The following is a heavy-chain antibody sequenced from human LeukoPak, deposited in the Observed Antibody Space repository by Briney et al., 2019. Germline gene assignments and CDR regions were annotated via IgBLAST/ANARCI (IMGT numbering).Heavy chain of an antibody. CDR2: IYSGGTT. V-gene: IGHV3-66*01. CDR1: GFTVSSNY. J-gene: IGHJ4*02. Sequence: GGSLRLSCAASGFTVSSNYMSWVRQAPGRGLEWVSIIYSGGTTYYVDSVKGRLTISRDNSKNTLYLQMNSLRAEDTAVYYCAREVLDTAMALGYWGQGTLVTVSS. D-gene: IGHD5-18*01. CDR3: AREVLDTAMALGY.